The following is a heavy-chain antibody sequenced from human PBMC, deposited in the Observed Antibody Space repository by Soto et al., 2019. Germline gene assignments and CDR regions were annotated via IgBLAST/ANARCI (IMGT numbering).Heavy chain of an antibody. CDR2: IIPILGIA. J-gene: IGHJ3*02. CDR1: GGTFSSYT. D-gene: IGHD2-15*01. CDR3: ARDDEYCSGGSCYAFDI. Sequence: QVPLVQSGAEVKKPGSSVKVSCKASGGTFSSYTISWVRQAPGQGLEWMGRIIPILGIANYAQKFQGRVTITADKSTSTAYMELSSLRSEDTAVYYCARDDEYCSGGSCYAFDIWGQGTMVTVSS. V-gene: IGHV1-69*08.